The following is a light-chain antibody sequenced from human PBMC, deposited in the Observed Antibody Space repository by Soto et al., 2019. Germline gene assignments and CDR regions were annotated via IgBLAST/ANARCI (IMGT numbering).Light chain of an antibody. CDR3: QQYHHWPPIT. V-gene: IGKV3-15*01. J-gene: IGKJ5*01. CDR1: QSVSTS. CDR2: GAS. Sequence: EILMTQSPATLSVSPGESSTLSCMSSQSVSTSLAWYQQKPGQAPRLLIYGASTRATDIPARFSGSGSGTEFTLTISSLQSEDFAVYYCQQYHHWPPITFGQGTRLEIK.